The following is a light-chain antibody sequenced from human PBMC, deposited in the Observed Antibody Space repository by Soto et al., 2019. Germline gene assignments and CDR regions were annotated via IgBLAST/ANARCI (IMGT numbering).Light chain of an antibody. CDR2: AAS. J-gene: IGKJ3*01. CDR1: QGFSNY. CDR3: QKYKSAPFT. V-gene: IGKV1-27*01. Sequence: DIQMTQSQSSLSASVRDRVTITCRARQGFSNYLAWYQQKPWKVPKLLIYAASTLQSGVPSRFSSSGSGTDFTLTINSLQPEDVAIYYCQKYKSAPFTFGPGTKEHIK.